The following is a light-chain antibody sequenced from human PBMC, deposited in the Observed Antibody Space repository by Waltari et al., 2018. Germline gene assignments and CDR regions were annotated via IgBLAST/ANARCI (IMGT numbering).Light chain of an antibody. CDR3: YSTYNRADHRGV. CDR1: AWQRKY. V-gene: IGLV3-10*01. CDR2: EDN. Sequence: SYELTQPPSVSVSQGQTARIPCSGDAWQRKYVYWYQQTSGQAPVLVIYEDNKRPSGSREGFSGSGSGAMATVTISGAQVEEDGDYYCYSTYNRADHRGVFGAGTELTVL. J-gene: IGLJ1*01.